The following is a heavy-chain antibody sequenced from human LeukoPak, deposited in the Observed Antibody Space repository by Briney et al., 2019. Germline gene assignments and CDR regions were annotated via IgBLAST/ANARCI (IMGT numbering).Heavy chain of an antibody. CDR2: ISGSGGST. V-gene: IGHV3-23*01. CDR1: GFTFSSYA. J-gene: IGHJ4*02. CDR3: AKAMTTVTTSNY. Sequence: GSLRLSCAASGFTFSSYAMSWVRQAPGKGLEWVSAISGSGGSTYYADSVKGRFTISRDNSKNTLYLQMNSLGAEDTAVYYCAKAMTTVTTSNYWGQGTLVTVSS. D-gene: IGHD4-11*01.